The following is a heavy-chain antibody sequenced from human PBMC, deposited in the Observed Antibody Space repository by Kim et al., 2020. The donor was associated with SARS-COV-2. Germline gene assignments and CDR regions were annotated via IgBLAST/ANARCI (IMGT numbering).Heavy chain of an antibody. J-gene: IGHJ4*02. V-gene: IGHV4-34*01. Sequence: SETLSLTCAVYGGSFSGYYWSWIRQPPGKGLEWIGEINHSGSTNYNPSLKSRVTISVDTSKNQFSLKLSSVTAADTAVYYCARGSRYCSAGSCYDYWGQGTLVTVSS. CDR1: GGSFSGYY. CDR2: INHSGST. CDR3: ARGSRYCSAGSCYDY. D-gene: IGHD2-15*01.